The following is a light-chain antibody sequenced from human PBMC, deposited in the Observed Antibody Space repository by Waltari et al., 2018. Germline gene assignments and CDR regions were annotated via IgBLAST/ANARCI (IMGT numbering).Light chain of an antibody. Sequence: DSQMTQSPSSLSASVGGRVTITCRASQSISTYLSWYQQKPGKAPNLLIYGASNLQSGVPSRFSGRGSGTDFTLTISSLQPEDFANYYCQQSDSLPWTFGQGTKVEIK. J-gene: IGKJ1*01. CDR1: QSISTY. CDR2: GAS. V-gene: IGKV1-39*01. CDR3: QQSDSLPWT.